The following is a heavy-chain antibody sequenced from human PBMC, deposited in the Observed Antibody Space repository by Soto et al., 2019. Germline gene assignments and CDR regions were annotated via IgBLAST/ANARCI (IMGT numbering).Heavy chain of an antibody. Sequence: ASVKVACKASGYTFTSYGISWVRQAPGQGLEWMGWISAYNGSTNYAQKLQGRVTMTTDTSTSTAYMELRSLRSDDTALYYCAKDITVTIPLAPAYWGQGTLVTVSS. J-gene: IGHJ4*02. V-gene: IGHV1-18*01. CDR2: ISAYNGST. CDR1: GYTFTSYG. CDR3: AKDITVTIPLAPAY. D-gene: IGHD4-17*01.